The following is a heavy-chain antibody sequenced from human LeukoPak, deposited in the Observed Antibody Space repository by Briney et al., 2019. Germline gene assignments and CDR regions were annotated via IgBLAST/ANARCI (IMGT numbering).Heavy chain of an antibody. D-gene: IGHD3-16*01. CDR2: IYYSGTT. J-gene: IGHJ5*02. V-gene: IGHV4-31*03. Sequence: SPTLSLTCTVSGGPISSGDYYWSWIRQHPGKGLEWIGYIYYSGTTYYNPSLKSRVTISVDTSKNQFSLRLTSVTAADTAVYYCARKGAVKWFDPWGQGTLVTLSS. CDR1: GGPISSGDYY. CDR3: ARKGAVKWFDP.